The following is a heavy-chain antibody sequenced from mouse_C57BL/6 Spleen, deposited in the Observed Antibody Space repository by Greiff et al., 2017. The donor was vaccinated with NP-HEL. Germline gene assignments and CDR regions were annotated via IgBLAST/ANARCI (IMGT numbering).Heavy chain of an antibody. CDR1: GYAFSSSW. CDR3: ARRGYGSSPLFDY. Sequence: VQLQQSGPELVKPGASVKISCKASGYAFSSSWMNWVKQRPGKGLEWIGRIYPGDGDTNYNGKFKGKATLTADKSSSTAYMQLSSLTSEDSAVYFCARRGYGSSPLFDYWGQGTTLTVSS. D-gene: IGHD1-1*01. J-gene: IGHJ2*01. CDR2: IYPGDGDT. V-gene: IGHV1-82*01.